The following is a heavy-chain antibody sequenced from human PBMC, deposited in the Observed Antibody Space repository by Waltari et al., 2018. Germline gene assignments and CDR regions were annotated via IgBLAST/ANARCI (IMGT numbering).Heavy chain of an antibody. CDR1: GFTFSRFW. V-gene: IGHV3-7*01. Sequence: EVQLVESGGGLVQPGGSLRLSCAASGFTFSRFWMSWVRQAPGEGLEGVANIYQDGTVTNYVDSVKGRFTTSRDNARNSLYLQMNSLRVDDTAVYYCVRDDDGGMGAVWGQGTTVTVSS. J-gene: IGHJ6*02. CDR2: IYQDGTVT. D-gene: IGHD3-16*01. CDR3: VRDDDGGMGAV.